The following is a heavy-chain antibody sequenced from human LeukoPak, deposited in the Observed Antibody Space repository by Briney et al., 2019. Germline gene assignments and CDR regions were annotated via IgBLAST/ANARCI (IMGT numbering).Heavy chain of an antibody. J-gene: IGHJ4*02. V-gene: IGHV3-21*01. Sequence: GGSLRLSCAASGFTFSSYSMNRVRQAPGKGLEWVSSISSSSSYIYYADSVKGRFTISRDNAKNSLYLQMNSLRAGDTAVYYCARVDYVAPPSDYWGQGTLVTVSS. CDR3: ARVDYVAPPSDY. CDR2: ISSSSSYI. CDR1: GFTFSSYS. D-gene: IGHD4-17*01.